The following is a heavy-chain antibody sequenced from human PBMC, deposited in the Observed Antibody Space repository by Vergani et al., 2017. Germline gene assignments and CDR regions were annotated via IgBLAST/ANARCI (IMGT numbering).Heavy chain of an antibody. J-gene: IGHJ4*02. CDR3: AKSPRVVVGATPVFHFDS. D-gene: IGHD2-15*01. CDR2: VRYDGSNK. V-gene: IGHV3-30*02. CDR1: GFTFNSYG. Sequence: QVQLVESGGGVVQPGGSLRLSCAASGFTFNSYGMHWVRQAPGKGLEWVAFVRYDGSNKYYADSVKGRFIISRDNSKNTLYLQMKSLRAEDTAVYYCAKSPRVVVGATPVFHFDSWGQGTLVTVTS.